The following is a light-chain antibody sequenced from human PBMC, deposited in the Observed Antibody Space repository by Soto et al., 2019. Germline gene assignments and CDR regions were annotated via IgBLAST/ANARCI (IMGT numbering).Light chain of an antibody. V-gene: IGLV2-14*02. CDR1: YNL. CDR3: CSYTNNHLYV. J-gene: IGLJ1*01. Sequence: QSVLTQPASVSGSPGQSITISCSGAYNLVSWYQQHPGKAPKLMIFEVNKRPSGISNRFSGSKSGNTASLTISGLQAEDEAEYYCCSYTNNHLYVFGTGTKLTVL. CDR2: EVN.